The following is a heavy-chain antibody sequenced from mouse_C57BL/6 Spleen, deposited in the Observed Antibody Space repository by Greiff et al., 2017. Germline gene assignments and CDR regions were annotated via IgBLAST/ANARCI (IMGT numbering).Heavy chain of an antibody. V-gene: IGHV1-53*01. Sequence: QVQLKQPGTELVKPGASVKLSCKASGYTFTSYWMHWVQQRPGQGLEWIGNINPSNGGTNYNETFKSKATLTVDKSSSTAYMQLSSLTSEDSAVYYCATDYGSSLHYAMDYWGQGTSVTVSS. CDR3: ATDYGSSLHYAMDY. CDR1: GYTFTSYW. CDR2: INPSNGGT. J-gene: IGHJ4*01. D-gene: IGHD1-1*01.